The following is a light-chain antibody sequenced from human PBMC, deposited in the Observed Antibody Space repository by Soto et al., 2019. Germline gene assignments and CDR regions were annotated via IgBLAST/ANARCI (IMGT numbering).Light chain of an antibody. CDR2: DIY. J-gene: IGLJ2*01. V-gene: IGLV1-51*01. CDR1: SSNIGNNF. CDR3: GTWDSSLSAVV. Sequence: QSVLTQPPSVSAAPGQNITISCFGSSSNIGNNFVSWYQHLPGAAPKLLIYDIYKRPSGIPDRFSGSKSGTSATLGITGLQTGDEADYYCGTWDSSLSAVVFGGGTNVTVL.